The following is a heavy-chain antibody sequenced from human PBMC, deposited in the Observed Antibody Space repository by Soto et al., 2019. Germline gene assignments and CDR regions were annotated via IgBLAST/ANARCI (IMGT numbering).Heavy chain of an antibody. CDR2: IKEDGSEK. J-gene: IGHJ4*02. D-gene: IGHD3-3*01. V-gene: IGHV3-7*01. Sequence: EVRLAESGGGLVQPGGSLRLSCGTSGFTFGAYYMTWVRQAPGKGLEWVANIKEDGSEKNYVDSVKGRFTISRDNAKSSLFLQMNSLRAEDTAVYYCARGLWSGVSWGQGTLVTVSS. CDR1: GFTFGAYY. CDR3: ARGLWSGVS.